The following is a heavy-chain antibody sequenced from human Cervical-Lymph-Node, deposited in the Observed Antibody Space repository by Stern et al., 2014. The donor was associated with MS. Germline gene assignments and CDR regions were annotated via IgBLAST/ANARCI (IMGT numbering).Heavy chain of an antibody. J-gene: IGHJ6*02. Sequence: VQLEESGGGVVQPGRSLRLSCAASGFTLRSYGMHWVRQAPGKGLGWVAVISNDGNGKYYTDSVKGRFTISRDNSKNTLYLQMNSLRTEDTAVYYCAKDRLFCSGGGCYAMDVWGQGTTVTVSS. V-gene: IGHV3-30*18. CDR1: GFTLRSYG. D-gene: IGHD2-15*01. CDR2: ISNDGNGK. CDR3: AKDRLFCSGGGCYAMDV.